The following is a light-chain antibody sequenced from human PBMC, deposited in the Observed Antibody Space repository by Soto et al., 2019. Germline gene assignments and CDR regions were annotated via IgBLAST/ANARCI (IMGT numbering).Light chain of an antibody. CDR2: GAS. V-gene: IGKV3-20*01. CDR3: QQYGRGTTT. CDR1: QSVSSNY. Sequence: EIVLTQSPGTLSLSPGERATLSCRASQSVSSNYLAWYQQKPGQAPRLLIYGASSRATGIADRFSGSGSWTYFALTISRLEPEDCAMYYCQQYGRGTTTFGQGSKGDIK. J-gene: IGKJ1*01.